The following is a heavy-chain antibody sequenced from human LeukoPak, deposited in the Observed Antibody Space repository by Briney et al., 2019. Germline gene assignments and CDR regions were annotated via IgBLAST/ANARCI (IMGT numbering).Heavy chain of an antibody. J-gene: IGHJ4*02. CDR1: GFTFSSYT. D-gene: IGHD3-22*01. Sequence: GGSLRLSCTASGFTFSSYTMSWVRQAPGKGLKWVSTITTGGPNTYYADSVKGRFTISRDNSKNTLYLQMNSLRAEDTALYYCAKSSYYDTSGSYREYYFDYWGQGALVTVSS. CDR2: ITTGGPNT. CDR3: AKSSYYDTSGSYREYYFDY. V-gene: IGHV3-23*01.